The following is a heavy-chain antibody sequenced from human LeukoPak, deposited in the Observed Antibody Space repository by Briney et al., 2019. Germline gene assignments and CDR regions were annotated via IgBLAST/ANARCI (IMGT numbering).Heavy chain of an antibody. CDR2: ISSSSSYI. CDR1: GFTFSSYS. V-gene: IGHV3-21*01. J-gene: IGHJ4*02. Sequence: KAGGSLRLSCAAYGFTFSSYSMNWVRQAPGKGLEWVSSISSSSSYIYYADSVKGRFTISRDNAKNSLYLQMNSLRAEDTAVYYCARDVYGAFDYWGQGTLVTVSS. CDR3: ARDVYGAFDY. D-gene: IGHD4-17*01.